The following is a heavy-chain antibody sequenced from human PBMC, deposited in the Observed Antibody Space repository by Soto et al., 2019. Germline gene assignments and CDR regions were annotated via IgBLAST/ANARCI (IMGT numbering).Heavy chain of an antibody. CDR2: INHSGST. CDR1: GGSFSGYY. CDR3: ARGRWGYSYGFDY. V-gene: IGHV4-34*01. D-gene: IGHD5-18*01. Sequence: SETLSLTCAVYGGSFSGYYWSWIRQPPGKGLEWIGEINHSGSTNYNPSLKSRVTISVDTSKNQFSLKLSSVTAADTAVYYCARGRWGYSYGFDYWGQGTLVTVSS. J-gene: IGHJ4*02.